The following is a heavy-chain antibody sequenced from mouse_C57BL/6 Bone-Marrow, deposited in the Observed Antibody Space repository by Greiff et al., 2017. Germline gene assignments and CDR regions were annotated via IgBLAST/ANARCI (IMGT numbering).Heavy chain of an antibody. CDR1: GYTFTSYW. CDR2: IYPGSGST. CDR3: ARIPSYYAMDY. D-gene: IGHD5-1-1*01. J-gene: IGHJ4*01. Sequence: QVQLQQSGAELVKPGASVKMSCKASGYTFTSYWITWVKQRPGQGLEWIGDIYPGSGSTNYNEKFKSKATLTVDTSSSTAYMQLSSLTSEDSAVYYFARIPSYYAMDYWGQGTSVTVSS. V-gene: IGHV1-55*01.